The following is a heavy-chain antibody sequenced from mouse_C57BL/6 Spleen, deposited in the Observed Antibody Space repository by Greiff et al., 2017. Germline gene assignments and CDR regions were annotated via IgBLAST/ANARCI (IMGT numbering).Heavy chain of an antibody. Sequence: VQLQQSGTVLARPGASVKMSCKTSGYTFTSYWMHWVKQRPGQGLEWIGAIYPGNSDTSYNQKFKGKAKLTAVTSASTAYMELSSLTNEDADVYYCTGTTVVATVNWYFDVWGTGTTVTVSS. CDR1: GYTFTSYW. J-gene: IGHJ1*03. D-gene: IGHD1-1*01. V-gene: IGHV1-5*01. CDR3: TGTTVVATVNWYFDV. CDR2: IYPGNSDT.